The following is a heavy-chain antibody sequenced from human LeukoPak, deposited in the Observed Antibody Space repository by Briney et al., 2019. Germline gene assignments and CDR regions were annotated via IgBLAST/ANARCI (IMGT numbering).Heavy chain of an antibody. Sequence: PSQTLSLTCTVSGGSISSGDYYWRWIRQPPGKGLEWIGYIYYSGSTNYNPSLKSRVTISVDTSKNQFSLKLSSVTAADTAVYYCARFYSSGWPTPTSYYFDYWGQGTLVTVSS. CDR1: GGSISSGDYY. CDR3: ARFYSSGWPTPTSYYFDY. CDR2: IYYSGST. V-gene: IGHV4-61*08. J-gene: IGHJ4*02. D-gene: IGHD6-19*01.